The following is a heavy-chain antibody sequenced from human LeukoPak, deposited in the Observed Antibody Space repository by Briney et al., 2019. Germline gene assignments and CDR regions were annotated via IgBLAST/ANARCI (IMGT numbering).Heavy chain of an antibody. D-gene: IGHD6-19*01. J-gene: IGHJ4*02. CDR3: ATWSYSSGVDY. CDR2: IYSAGST. Sequence: GGSLRLSCAASGFSASSNYMTWVRQAPGKGLEWVSLIYSAGSTYYADSVKGRFTISRNNSKNTLYLQMNSLRADDTAVYYCATWSYSSGVDYWGQGTLVTVSS. V-gene: IGHV3-53*01. CDR1: GFSASSNY.